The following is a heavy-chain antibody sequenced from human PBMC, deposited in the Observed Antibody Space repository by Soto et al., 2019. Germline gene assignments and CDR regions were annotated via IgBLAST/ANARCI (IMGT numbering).Heavy chain of an antibody. CDR2: IYYSGST. CDR1: GGPISSYY. Sequence: QVQLQESGPGLVKPSETLSLTCTVSGGPISSYYWSWIRQPPGKGLEWIGYIYYSGSTNYNPSLKRRVTISVDTSKTQFPLKLSSVTAADTAVYYCARHLPGGAGADCYPWGQGTLVTVSS. D-gene: IGHD2-21*02. CDR3: ARHLPGGAGADCYP. J-gene: IGHJ5*02. V-gene: IGHV4-59*08.